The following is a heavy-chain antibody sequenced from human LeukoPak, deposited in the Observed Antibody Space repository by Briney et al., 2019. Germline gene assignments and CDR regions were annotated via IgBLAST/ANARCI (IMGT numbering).Heavy chain of an antibody. CDR3: AKDRAYMDV. J-gene: IGHJ6*03. V-gene: IGHV3-30*02. D-gene: IGHD5-24*01. CDR1: GFTFSNYG. Sequence: GGSLRLSCTASGFTFSNYGMNWVRQAPGKGLEWVAYIRYDGSIKYYADSVKGRFTISRDDSKNTLNLQMNSLRAEDTAVYYCAKDRAYMDVWGKGTTVTVSS. CDR2: IRYDGSIK.